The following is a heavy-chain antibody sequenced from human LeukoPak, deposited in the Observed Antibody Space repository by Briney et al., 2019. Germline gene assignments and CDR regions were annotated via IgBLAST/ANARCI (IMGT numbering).Heavy chain of an antibody. CDR3: TRLAGDYGANSWD. CDR1: GSTFSGSG. Sequence: GGSLRLSCAASGSTFSGSGMHWVRQASGKGLEWIGRIRSKANNYATAYAASVKGRFTISRDDSKNTAYLQMNSLKTEDTAVYYCTRLAGDYGANSWDWGQGILVTVSS. D-gene: IGHD4-23*01. J-gene: IGHJ4*02. CDR2: IRSKANNYAT. V-gene: IGHV3-73*01.